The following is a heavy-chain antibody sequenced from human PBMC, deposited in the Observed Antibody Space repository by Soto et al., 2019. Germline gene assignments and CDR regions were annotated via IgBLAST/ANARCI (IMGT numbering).Heavy chain of an antibody. CDR3: AVDTTIEGPNWLDP. J-gene: IGHJ5*02. CDR1: GGFINRVAYY. D-gene: IGHD5-18*01. CDR2: VYHTGNT. V-gene: IGHV4-30-4*08. Sequence: SETLSLTCTVSGGFINRVAYYWSWIRQLPGKGLEWIGYVYHTGNTDYNPSLKSRISISVDTSKNQFSMDLKDVTAADTAVYYCAVDTTIEGPNWLDPWGQGTLVTVSS.